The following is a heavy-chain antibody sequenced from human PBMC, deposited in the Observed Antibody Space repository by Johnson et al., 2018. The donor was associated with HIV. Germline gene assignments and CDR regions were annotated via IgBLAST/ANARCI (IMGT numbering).Heavy chain of an antibody. V-gene: IGHV3-66*02. CDR1: GFTVSTNY. CDR3: SKDLLRSTLAPFDI. Sequence: VHLVESGGGLVQPGGSLRLSCAASGFTVSTNYMSWIRQAPGKGLEWVSVIYSGGSIGYADSVKGRFTISRDNAKNSLYLQRNSLRAEDTALYYCSKDLLRSTLAPFDIWGQGTMVTVSS. CDR2: IYSGGSI. D-gene: IGHD6-13*01. J-gene: IGHJ3*02.